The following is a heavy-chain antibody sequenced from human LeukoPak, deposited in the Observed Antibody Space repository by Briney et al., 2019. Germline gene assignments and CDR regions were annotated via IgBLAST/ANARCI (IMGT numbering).Heavy chain of an antibody. CDR1: EFTFSSYW. CDR2: ISTDGSNT. D-gene: IGHD3-22*01. Sequence: GGSLRLSCAASEFTFSSYWMHWVRQAPGKGLVWVSRISTDGSNTNYADSVKGRFAISRDNAKNTLYLQMNSLRAEDTAVYYCARVRSGYVFDYWGQGTLVTVSS. J-gene: IGHJ4*02. V-gene: IGHV3-74*01. CDR3: ARVRSGYVFDY.